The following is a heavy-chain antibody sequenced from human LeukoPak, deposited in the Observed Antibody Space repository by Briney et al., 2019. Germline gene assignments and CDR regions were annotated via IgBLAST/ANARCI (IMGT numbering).Heavy chain of an antibody. CDR1: GGXFSTYA. CDR2: IIPVLGIA. D-gene: IGHD6-13*01. V-gene: IGHV1-69*04. CDR3: ARGQSNWYVCNY. Sequence: SVKVSCKTSGGXFSTYAISWVRQAPGQGLEWMGRIIPVLGIANYAQKFQGRDTITADKSTSTAYMELSSLRSEDTAVYYCARGQSNWYVCNYWGQGTLVTVSS. J-gene: IGHJ4*02.